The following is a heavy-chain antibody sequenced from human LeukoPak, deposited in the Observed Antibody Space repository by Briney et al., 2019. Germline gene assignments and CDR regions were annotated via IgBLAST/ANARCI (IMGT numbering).Heavy chain of an antibody. CDR3: ARYQLLLGGAFDI. CDR1: GVSISSYY. CDR2: IYYSGST. Sequence: SETLSLTCTVSGVSISSYYWSWIRQPPGKGLEWIGYIYYSGSTNYNPSLKSRVTISVDTSKNQFSLKLSSVTAADTAVYYCARYQLLLGGAFDIWGQGTMVTVSS. D-gene: IGHD2-2*01. V-gene: IGHV4-59*01. J-gene: IGHJ3*02.